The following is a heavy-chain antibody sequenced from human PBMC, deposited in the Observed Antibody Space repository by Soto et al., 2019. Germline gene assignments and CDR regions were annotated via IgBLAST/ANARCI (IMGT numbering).Heavy chain of an antibody. CDR3: ATRDSSSWTDGYYYYGMDV. CDR2: IYYSGST. Sequence: QLQLQESGPGLVKPSETLSLTCTVSGGSISSSSYYWGWIRQPPGKGLEWIGSIYYSGSTYYNPSLKSRVTISVDTSKNQFSLKLSSVTAADTAVYYCATRDSSSWTDGYYYYGMDVWGQGTTVTVSS. CDR1: GGSISSSSYY. D-gene: IGHD6-13*01. V-gene: IGHV4-39*01. J-gene: IGHJ6*02.